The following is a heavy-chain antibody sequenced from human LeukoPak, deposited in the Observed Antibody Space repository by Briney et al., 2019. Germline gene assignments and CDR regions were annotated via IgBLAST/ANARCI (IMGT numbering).Heavy chain of an antibody. V-gene: IGHV3-43D*03. D-gene: IGHD1-26*01. CDR1: GFLFDGSA. J-gene: IGHJ6*02. CDR2: ISWDGGST. Sequence: GGSLRLSCVASGFLFDGSAMHWVRQTPGKGLEWVSLISWDGGSTYYADSVKGRFTISRDNSKNSLYLQMNSLRPDDTALYYCAKDLVTGPHYYYYGMDVWGQGTTVTVSS. CDR3: AKDLVTGPHYYYYGMDV.